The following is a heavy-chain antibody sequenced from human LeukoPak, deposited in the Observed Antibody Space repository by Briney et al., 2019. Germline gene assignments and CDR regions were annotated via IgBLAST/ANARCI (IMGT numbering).Heavy chain of an antibody. CDR3: ARGTSSTGWIDY. V-gene: IGHV1-2*02. CDR2: INLNSGGT. D-gene: IGHD6-19*01. J-gene: IGHJ4*02. CDR1: GYTFIDYY. Sequence: ASVKVSCKASGYTFIDYYMHWVRHAPGQGLEWMGWINLNSGGTDYAQKFQGRVTVTRDTSISTAYMELSRLTSDDTALYYCARGTSSTGWIDYWGQGTLVTVSS.